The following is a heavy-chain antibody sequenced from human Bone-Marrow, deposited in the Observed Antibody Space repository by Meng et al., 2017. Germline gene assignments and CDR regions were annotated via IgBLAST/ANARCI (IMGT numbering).Heavy chain of an antibody. Sequence: GKLVQSGAELKKPGASVQVSCEASGYNLSSDGFSWVRQAPGQGLEWLGWINTYNGKTDYAQKFQGRITMTTDTFTSTAYMELRNLRSDDTAVYYCATRGNPYLNCWGQGTLVTVSS. V-gene: IGHV1-18*01. CDR3: ATRGNPYLNC. CDR2: INTYNGKT. J-gene: IGHJ4*02. CDR1: GYNLSSDG.